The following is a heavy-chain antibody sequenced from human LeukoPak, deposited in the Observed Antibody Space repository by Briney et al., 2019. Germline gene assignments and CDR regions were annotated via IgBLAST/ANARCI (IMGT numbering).Heavy chain of an antibody. V-gene: IGHV3-23*01. J-gene: IGHJ4*02. CDR1: GFTFSSYA. D-gene: IGHD3-10*01. Sequence: GGSLRLSCAASGFTFSSYAMSWVRQAPGKGLQWVSAISRGGDSPYYADSVKGRFTISRDNSRNTLYLQMNSLRAEDTAIYYCAKEVYGSGPYYLDYWGQGALVTVSS. CDR2: ISRGGDSP. CDR3: AKEVYGSGPYYLDY.